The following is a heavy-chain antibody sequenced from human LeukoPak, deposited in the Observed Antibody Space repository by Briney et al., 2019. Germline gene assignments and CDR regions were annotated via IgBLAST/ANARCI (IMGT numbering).Heavy chain of an antibody. Sequence: SETLSLTCTVSGGSISSYYWSWIRQPPGKGLEWIGYIYYSGSTNYNPSLKSRVTMSVDTSKNQFSLNLSSVTAADTAVYYCARHFSADPFDYWGQGTLVTVSS. CDR2: IYYSGST. D-gene: IGHD6-19*01. CDR3: ARHFSADPFDY. V-gene: IGHV4-59*08. J-gene: IGHJ4*02. CDR1: GGSISSYY.